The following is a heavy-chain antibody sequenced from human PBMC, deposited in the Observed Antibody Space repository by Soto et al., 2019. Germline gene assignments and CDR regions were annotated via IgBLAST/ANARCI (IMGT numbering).Heavy chain of an antibody. V-gene: IGHV3-33*01. CDR2: IWYDGSNK. D-gene: IGHD1-26*01. CDR1: GFTFSTYG. CDR3: ARLAWELPGYYYGMDV. J-gene: IGHJ6*02. Sequence: GGSLRLSCAASGFTFSTYGMHWVRQAPGKGLEWVAVIWYDGSNKYYADSVKGRFTISRDNSKNTLYLQMNSLRAEDTAVYYCARLAWELPGYYYGMDVWGQGTTVTVSS.